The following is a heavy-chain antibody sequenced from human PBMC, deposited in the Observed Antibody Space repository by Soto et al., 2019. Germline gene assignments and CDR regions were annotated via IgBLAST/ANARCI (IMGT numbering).Heavy chain of an antibody. V-gene: IGHV1-3*05. Sequence: QVQLVQSGAEEKKPGASVKVSCKASGYTFTGYAMHWVRQAPGQRLEWMGWLNAGNGNTKYSQKFQGRVTITRDTSASTAYMELSSLRSEDTAVYYCARAVAVPADFDYWGQGTLLTVSS. CDR1: GYTFTGYA. J-gene: IGHJ4*02. CDR2: LNAGNGNT. D-gene: IGHD6-19*01. CDR3: ARAVAVPADFDY.